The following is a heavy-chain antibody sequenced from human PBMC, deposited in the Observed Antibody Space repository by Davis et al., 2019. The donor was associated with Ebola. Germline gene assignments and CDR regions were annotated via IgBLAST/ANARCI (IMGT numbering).Heavy chain of an antibody. CDR2: VSGSSSYT. CDR1: GFAFSDYY. J-gene: IGHJ4*02. CDR3: ARETDRGAGWLRPGFDS. V-gene: IGHV3-11*05. D-gene: IGHD5-12*01. Sequence: GESLKISCAASGFAFSDYYMNWIRQAPGKGLEWVSYVSGSSSYTNYADSVKGRFTISRDNAENSLLLQMNSLTAEDTAIYYCARETDRGAGWLRPGFDSWGQGTLVTVSS.